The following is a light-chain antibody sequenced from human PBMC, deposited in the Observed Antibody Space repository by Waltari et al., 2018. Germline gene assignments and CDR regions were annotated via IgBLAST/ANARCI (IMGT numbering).Light chain of an antibody. V-gene: IGKV1-5*03. CDR3: QHYNNYSPWT. CDR2: KAS. J-gene: IGKJ1*01. Sequence: DIQMTQSPSPLSASVGDRVTITCRASQNINSWLAWYQQKPGKAPKLLMYKASSLESGVPSRFSGSGSGTEFTLTITSLQPDDFATYFCQHYNNYSPWTFGQGTKVEVK. CDR1: QNINSW.